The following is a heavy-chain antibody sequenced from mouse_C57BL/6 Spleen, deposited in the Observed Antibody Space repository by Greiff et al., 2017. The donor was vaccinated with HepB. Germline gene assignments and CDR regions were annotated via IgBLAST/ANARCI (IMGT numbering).Heavy chain of an antibody. CDR1: GYSITSGYD. CDR2: ISYSGST. CDR3: ARDTGGNPFAY. Sequence: EVQRVESGPGMVKPSQSLSLTCTVTGYSITSGYDWHWIRHFPGNKLEWMGYISYSGSTNYNPSLKSRISITHDTSKNHFFLKLNSVTTEDTATYYCARDTGGNPFAYWGQGTLVTVSA. D-gene: IGHD2-1*01. V-gene: IGHV3-1*01. J-gene: IGHJ3*01.